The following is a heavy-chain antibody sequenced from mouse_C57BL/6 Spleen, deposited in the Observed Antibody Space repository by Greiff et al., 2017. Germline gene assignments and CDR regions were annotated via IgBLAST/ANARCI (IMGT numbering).Heavy chain of an antibody. CDR2: ISYDGSN. D-gene: IGHD4-1*01. Sequence: EVKLMESGPGLVKPSQSLSLTCSVTGYSITSGYYWNWIRQFPGNKLEWLGYISYDGSNNYNPSLKNRMSITRATSKNQFFLKLNSVTTEDPATYYGAKLGLGYYFDYWGKGTTRTVSS. J-gene: IGHJ2*01. CDR3: AKLGLGYYFDY. CDR1: GYSITSGYY. V-gene: IGHV3-6*01.